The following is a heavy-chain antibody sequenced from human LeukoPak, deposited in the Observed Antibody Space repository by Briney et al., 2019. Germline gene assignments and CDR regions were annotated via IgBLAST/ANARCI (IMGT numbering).Heavy chain of an antibody. CDR2: IYYSGST. CDR3: ARLSPGGSYGTFDY. D-gene: IGHD5-18*01. J-gene: IGHJ4*02. Sequence: SETLSLTCTVSGGSISSYYWSWIRQPPGKGLEWIGYIYYSGSTNYNPSLKSRVTISVDTSKNQFSLKLSSVTAADTAVYYCARLSPGGSYGTFDYWGQGTLVTVSS. V-gene: IGHV4-59*08. CDR1: GGSISSYY.